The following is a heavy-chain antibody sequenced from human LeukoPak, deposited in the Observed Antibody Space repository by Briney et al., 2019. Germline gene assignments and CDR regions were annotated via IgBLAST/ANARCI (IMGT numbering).Heavy chain of an antibody. J-gene: IGHJ4*02. CDR1: GYTFITSS. CDR3: VGGSLGF. CDR2: ITVASGNT. Sequence: ASVKVSCKTLGYTFITSSIYWVRQAPGQRLEWLGWITVASGNTRYSENLQGRVTLTRDTSANTAYMELRNLKSEDTAVYYCVGGSLGFWGQGTLVTVSS. V-gene: IGHV1-3*01.